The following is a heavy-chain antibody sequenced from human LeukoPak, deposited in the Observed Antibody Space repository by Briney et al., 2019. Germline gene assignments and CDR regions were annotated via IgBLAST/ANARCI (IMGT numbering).Heavy chain of an antibody. J-gene: IGHJ3*02. CDR3: ARVPPGDAFDI. CDR2: INSDGSST. V-gene: IGHV3-74*01. CDR1: GFTFSSYW. Sequence: PGGSLRLSCAASGFTFSSYWMHWVRQAPGKGLVWVSRINSDGSSTSYADSVKGRFAISRDNAKNTLYLQMNSLRAEDTAVYYCARVPPGDAFDIWGQGTMVTVSS.